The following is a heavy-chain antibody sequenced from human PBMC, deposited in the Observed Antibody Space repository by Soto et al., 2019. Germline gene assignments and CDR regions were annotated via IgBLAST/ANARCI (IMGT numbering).Heavy chain of an antibody. J-gene: IGHJ4*02. CDR2: IYSGGST. V-gene: IGHV3-53*04. CDR3: AAERYYYDSSGYYYFDY. CDR1: GFTVSSNY. Sequence: PGGSLRLSCAASGFTVSSNYMSWVRQAPGKGLEWVSVIYSGGSTYYADSVKGRFTISRHNSKNTLYLQMNSLRAEDTAVYYCAAERYYYDSSGYYYFDYWGQGTLVTVSS. D-gene: IGHD3-22*01.